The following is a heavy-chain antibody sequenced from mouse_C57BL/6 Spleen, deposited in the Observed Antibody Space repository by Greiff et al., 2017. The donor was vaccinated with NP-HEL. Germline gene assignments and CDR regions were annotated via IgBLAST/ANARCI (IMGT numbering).Heavy chain of an antibody. J-gene: IGHJ4*01. D-gene: IGHD1-2*01. CDR1: GYTFTSYW. CDR2: IDPSDSYT. CDR3: SLHYYGRGMDY. Sequence: QVQLQQPGAELVMPGASVKLSCKASGYTFTSYWMHWVKQRPGQGLEWIGEIDPSDSYTNYNQKFKGKSTLTVDKSSSTAYMQLSSLTSEDSAVYYCSLHYYGRGMDYWGQGTPVTVSP. V-gene: IGHV1-69*01.